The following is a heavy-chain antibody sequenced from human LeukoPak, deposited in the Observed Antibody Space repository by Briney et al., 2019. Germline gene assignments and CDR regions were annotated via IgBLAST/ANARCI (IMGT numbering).Heavy chain of an antibody. V-gene: IGHV4-39*01. J-gene: IGHJ4*02. CDR3: ASLSTIFGVVWDY. D-gene: IGHD3-3*01. Sequence: KTSETLSLTCTVSGGSISSSSYYWGWIRQPPGKGLEWIGSIYYSGSASTYYNPSLRSRVTISVDTSKNQLSLKLSSVTAADTAVYYCASLSTIFGVVWDYWGQGTLVTVSS. CDR1: GGSISSSSYY. CDR2: IYYSGSAST.